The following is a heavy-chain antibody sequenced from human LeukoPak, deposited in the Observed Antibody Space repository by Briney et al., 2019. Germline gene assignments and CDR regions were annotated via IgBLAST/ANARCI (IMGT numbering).Heavy chain of an antibody. CDR2: INPSGGST. CDR3: ARQTEMAAEQDAFDI. V-gene: IGHV1-46*01. D-gene: IGHD5-24*01. J-gene: IGHJ3*02. CDR1: GYTFTSYY. Sequence: ASVKVSCKASGYTFTSYYMHWVPQSPGHGLEWMGIINPSGGSTSYAQKFQGRVTMTRDTSTSTVYMELSSLRSEDTAVYYCARQTEMAAEQDAFDIWGQGTMVTVSS.